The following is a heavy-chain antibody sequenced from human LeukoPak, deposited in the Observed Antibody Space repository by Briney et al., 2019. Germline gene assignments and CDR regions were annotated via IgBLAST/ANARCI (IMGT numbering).Heavy chain of an antibody. Sequence: ASVKLSCTASGYTFTCYFMHWVRQAPGQGLEWMGWINPNTGGTTYAQKFQGRVTLTTDTSISTAYRELSRMRSDATGLYYCARSGGGGAGAFYYLNNRGKETRVTVT. CDR1: GYTFTCYF. D-gene: IGHD3-10*01. J-gene: IGHJ4*02. V-gene: IGHV1-2*02. CDR3: ARSGGGGAGAFYYLNN. CDR2: INPNTGGT.